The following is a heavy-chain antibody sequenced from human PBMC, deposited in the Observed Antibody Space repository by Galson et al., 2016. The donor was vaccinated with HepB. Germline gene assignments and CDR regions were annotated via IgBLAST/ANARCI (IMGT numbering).Heavy chain of an antibody. D-gene: IGHD3-3*01. CDR2: IKPSGGTT. V-gene: IGHV1-46*01. Sequence: SVKVSCKASGYTFTSYYIHWVRQAPGQGLEWMGIIKPSGGTTTYAQKFQGRVTMTRDTSTSTVYMELSSLRSEDTAMYYCARRTFWGGYPYDYWGQGTLVTVSS. CDR3: ARRTFWGGYPYDY. J-gene: IGHJ4*02. CDR1: GYTFTSYY.